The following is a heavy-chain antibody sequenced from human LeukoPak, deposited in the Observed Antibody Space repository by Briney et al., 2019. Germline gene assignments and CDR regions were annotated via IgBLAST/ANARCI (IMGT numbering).Heavy chain of an antibody. Sequence: ASVKVSCKASGYTFTSYYMHWVRQAPGQGLEWMGIINPSDGSTSYAQKFQGRVTMTRDTSTSTVYMELSSLRSEDTAVYYCARDLGFGELFGWFDPWGQGTLVTVSS. CDR2: INPSDGST. CDR3: ARDLGFGELFGWFDP. D-gene: IGHD3-10*01. J-gene: IGHJ5*02. CDR1: GYTFTSYY. V-gene: IGHV1-46*01.